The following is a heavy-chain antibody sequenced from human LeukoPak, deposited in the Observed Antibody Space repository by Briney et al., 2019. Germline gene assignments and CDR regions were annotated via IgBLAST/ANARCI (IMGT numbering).Heavy chain of an antibody. J-gene: IGHJ3*02. CDR3: SASITAGTFDI. CDR1: GFTFSSYS. V-gene: IGHV3-15*01. Sequence: PGGSLRLSCAASGFTFSSYSMNWVRQAPGKGLEWVGRIKSKPDGETTDYAAPVKGRFSISRDDSKNTLYLQMNSLKTEDTAVYYCSASITAGTFDIWGQGTMVTVSS. CDR2: IKSKPDGETT. D-gene: IGHD3-10*01.